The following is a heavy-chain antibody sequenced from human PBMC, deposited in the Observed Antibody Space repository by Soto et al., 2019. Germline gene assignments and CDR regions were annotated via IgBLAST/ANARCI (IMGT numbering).Heavy chain of an antibody. CDR2: IYYSGST. J-gene: IGHJ3*02. Sequence: SETLSLTCTVSGGSISSGGYYWSWIRQHPGKGLEWIGYIYYSGSTYYNPSLKSRVTISVDTSKNQFSLKLSSVTAADTAVYYCARHVGYYGSGSYYRKDAFDIWGQGTTVTVSS. V-gene: IGHV4-31*03. CDR3: ARHVGYYGSGSYYRKDAFDI. D-gene: IGHD3-10*01. CDR1: GGSISSGGYY.